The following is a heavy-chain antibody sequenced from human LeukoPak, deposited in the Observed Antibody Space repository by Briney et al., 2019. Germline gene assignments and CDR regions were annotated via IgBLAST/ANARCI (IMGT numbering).Heavy chain of an antibody. V-gene: IGHV3-48*02. CDR3: ARDQSVGPDFRYFFDY. J-gene: IGHJ4*02. Sequence: PGGSLRLSCTASGFTFNNYAMNWVRQAPGKGLEWVSYISGSSGYIQYADSVRGRFTISRDNAKNSLSLQLNSLRDEDTAVYYCARDQSVGPDFRYFFDYWGQGTLVTVSS. CDR2: ISGSSGYI. CDR1: GFTFNNYA. D-gene: IGHD2-2*01.